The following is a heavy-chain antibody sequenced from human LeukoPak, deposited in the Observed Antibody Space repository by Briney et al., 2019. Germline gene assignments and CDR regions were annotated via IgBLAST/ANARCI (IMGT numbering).Heavy chain of an antibody. CDR1: GGSISSSSYY. CDR2: IYYSGST. D-gene: IGHD3-10*01. V-gene: IGHV4-39*07. Sequence: SETLSLTCTVSGGSISSSSYYWGWIRQPPGKGLEWIGSIYYSGSTYYNPSLKSRVTISVDTSKNQFSLKLSSVTAADTAVYYCASLYGSGRRYYYYMDVWGKGTTVTVSS. J-gene: IGHJ6*03. CDR3: ASLYGSGRRYYYYMDV.